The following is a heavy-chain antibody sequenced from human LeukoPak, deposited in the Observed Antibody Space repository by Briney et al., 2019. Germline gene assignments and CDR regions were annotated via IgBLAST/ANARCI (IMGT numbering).Heavy chain of an antibody. CDR1: GGSISSYY. CDR3: ASSRRVPAAVYYYYYMDV. Sequence: SETLSLTXTVSGGSISSYYWSWIRQPAGKGLEWIGRIYTSGSTNYNPSLKSRVTMSVDTSKNQFSLKLSSVTAADTAVYYCASSRRVPAAVYYYYYMDVWGRGTTVTVSS. D-gene: IGHD2-2*01. V-gene: IGHV4-4*07. J-gene: IGHJ6*03. CDR2: IYTSGST.